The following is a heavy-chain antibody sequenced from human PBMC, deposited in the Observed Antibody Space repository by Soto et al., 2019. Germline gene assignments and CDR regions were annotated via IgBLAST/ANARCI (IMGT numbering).Heavy chain of an antibody. V-gene: IGHV4-59*01. J-gene: IGHJ3*02. CDR1: GVSISTYY. D-gene: IGHD3-3*01. Sequence: PSETLSLTCAVSGVSISTYYWNWIRHSPGKGLEWIGYIYRTGSTHYNPSLNSRVTISLDTSRNKFSLKLNSVTAADTAVYFCPRKIGDDPFDIWRQGTRVTVSS. CDR3: PRKIGDDPFDI. CDR2: IYRTGST.